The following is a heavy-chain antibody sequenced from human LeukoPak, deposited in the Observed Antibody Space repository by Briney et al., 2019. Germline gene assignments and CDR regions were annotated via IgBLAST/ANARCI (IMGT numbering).Heavy chain of an antibody. V-gene: IGHV3-7*04. CDR2: IMQDGSEQ. CDR1: GVRISSFW. D-gene: IGHD3-9*01. Sequence: GGSLTLSCAASGVRISSFWMTWVRQAPGKGLEWVAYIMQDGSEQYYVDSVKGRFTTSRDNGKNSMYLQMSSLGAEETAVYYCARARTGSFSWLLAFYFDQWGQGTLVTVSS. J-gene: IGHJ4*02. CDR3: ARARTGSFSWLLAFYFDQ.